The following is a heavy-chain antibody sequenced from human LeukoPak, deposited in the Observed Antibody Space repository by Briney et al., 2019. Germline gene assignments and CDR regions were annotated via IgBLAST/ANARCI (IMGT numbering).Heavy chain of an antibody. V-gene: IGHV1-8*01. J-gene: IGHJ4*02. CDR3: VRGPPNWGYDY. D-gene: IGHD7-27*01. CDR2: MSPNSGNT. Sequence: ASVKVSCKASGYTFTSCDINWVRQATGQGLEWMGWMSPNSGNTGYAQKFQGRVTMTRSTSMSTAYMELSSLRSEDTAVYYCVRGPPNWGYDYWGQGTLVTVSS. CDR1: GYTFTSCD.